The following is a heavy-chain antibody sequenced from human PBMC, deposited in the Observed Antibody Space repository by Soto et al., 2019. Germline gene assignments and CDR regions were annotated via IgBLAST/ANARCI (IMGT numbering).Heavy chain of an antibody. CDR1: GYTFTSYG. Sequence: QVQLVQSGAEVKKPGASVKVSCKASGYTFTSYGVSWVRQAPGQGLEWMGWISGYNGNTNYAQKLQGRVTMTTDKSTSTAYMELRSLRSDDTAVYYCARAGKYYYGSGSPYYYDMDVWGQGITVTVSS. J-gene: IGHJ6*02. CDR2: ISGYNGNT. V-gene: IGHV1-18*04. CDR3: ARAGKYYYGSGSPYYYDMDV. D-gene: IGHD3-10*01.